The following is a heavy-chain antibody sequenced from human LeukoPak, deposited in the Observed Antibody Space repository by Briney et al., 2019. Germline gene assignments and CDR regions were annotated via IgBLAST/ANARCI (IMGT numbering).Heavy chain of an antibody. Sequence: SETLSLTCAVYGGSFSGYYWSWIRQPPGKGLEWIGEINHSGSTNYNPSLKSRVTISVDTSKNQFSLKLSSVTAADTAVYYCARGPLQYYDSSGYYFDYWGQGTLVTVSS. CDR3: ARGPLQYYDSSGYYFDY. V-gene: IGHV4-34*01. CDR1: GGSFSGYY. J-gene: IGHJ4*02. CDR2: INHSGST. D-gene: IGHD3-22*01.